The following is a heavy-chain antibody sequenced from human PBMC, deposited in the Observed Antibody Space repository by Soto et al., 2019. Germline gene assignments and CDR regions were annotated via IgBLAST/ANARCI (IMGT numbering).Heavy chain of an antibody. J-gene: IGHJ4*02. CDR2: IYYSGST. Sequence: SETLSLTCTVSGGSISSSSYYWGWIRQPPGKGLEWIGSIYYSGSTYYNPSLKSRVTISVDTSKNQFSLKLSSVTAADTAVYYCARRWHGSFDYWGQGTLVTV. D-gene: IGHD6-13*01. CDR3: ARRWHGSFDY. V-gene: IGHV4-39*01. CDR1: GGSISSSSYY.